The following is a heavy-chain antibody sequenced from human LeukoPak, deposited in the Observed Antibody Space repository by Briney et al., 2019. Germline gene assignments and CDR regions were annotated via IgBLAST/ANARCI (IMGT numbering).Heavy chain of an antibody. J-gene: IGHJ6*02. D-gene: IGHD6-13*01. CDR3: AKRARGGQLVPTYYYYGMDV. CDR1: GFTFSSYG. CDR2: IRYDGSNK. Sequence: GGSLRLSCAASGFTFSSYGMHWVRQAPGKGLEWVAFIRYDGSNKYYADSVKGRFTISRDNSKNTLYLQMNSLRAEDTAVYYCAKRARGGQLVPTYYYYGMDVWGQGTTVTVSS. V-gene: IGHV3-30*02.